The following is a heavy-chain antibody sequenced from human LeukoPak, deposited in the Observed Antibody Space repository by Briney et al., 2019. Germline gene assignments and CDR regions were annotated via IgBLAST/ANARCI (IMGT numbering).Heavy chain of an antibody. V-gene: IGHV3-23*01. Sequence: GSLRLSCAVSGFTFSSYVMSWVRQAPGKGLEWVSAISGSGGSTYYADSVKGRFTIPRDNSKNTLYLQMDSLRAEDTAVYYCAKNDWLSPPDYWGQGTLVTVSS. CDR2: ISGSGGST. J-gene: IGHJ4*02. D-gene: IGHD3-9*01. CDR1: GFTFSSYV. CDR3: AKNDWLSPPDY.